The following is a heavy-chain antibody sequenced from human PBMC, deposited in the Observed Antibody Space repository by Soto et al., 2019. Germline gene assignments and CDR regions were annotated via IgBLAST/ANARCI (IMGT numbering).Heavy chain of an antibody. J-gene: IGHJ6*02. CDR3: ASGGATVTTSYYYYGMDV. D-gene: IGHD4-4*01. CDR2: INGGNGNT. Sequence: ASVKVSCKASGYTFTSYAMHWVRQAPGQRLEWMGWINGGNGNTKYSQKFQGRVTITRDTSASTAYMELSSLRSEDTAVYYCASGGATVTTSYYYYGMDVWGQGTTVTVSS. V-gene: IGHV1-3*01. CDR1: GYTFTSYA.